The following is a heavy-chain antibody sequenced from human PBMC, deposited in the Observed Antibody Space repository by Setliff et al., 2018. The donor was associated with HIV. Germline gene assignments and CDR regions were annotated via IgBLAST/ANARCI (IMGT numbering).Heavy chain of an antibody. CDR2: FYTSGST. D-gene: IGHD1-26*01. CDR1: GGSITSGSYY. CDR3: ARDRGSGSWFDF. Sequence: SETLSLTCTVSGGSITSGSYYWSWIRQPAGKGLEWIGRFYTSGSTNYNPSLKSRVTMSVDTSKNQFSLKLSSVTAADTAVYYCARDRGSGSWFDFWGQGTLVTASS. V-gene: IGHV4-61*02. J-gene: IGHJ4*02.